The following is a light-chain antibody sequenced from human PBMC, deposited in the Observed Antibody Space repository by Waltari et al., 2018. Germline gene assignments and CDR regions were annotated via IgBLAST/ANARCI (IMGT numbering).Light chain of an antibody. CDR2: QDF. V-gene: IGLV3-1*01. CDR3: QSWVGKVV. J-gene: IGLJ2*01. Sequence: YDLTQPPSVSVSPGQTATITCYGDNLGEKFVSWYQQRPGQSPFLVIYQDFKRPSGIPERFSGSNPGNTATLTISGAQAMDEADFYCQSWVGKVVFGGGTKLTV. CDR1: NLGEKF.